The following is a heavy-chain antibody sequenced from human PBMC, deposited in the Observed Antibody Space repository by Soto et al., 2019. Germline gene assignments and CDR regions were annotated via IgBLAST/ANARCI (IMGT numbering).Heavy chain of an antibody. J-gene: IGHJ5*02. Sequence: QVQLVQSGAEVKKPGASVKVSCKASGYTFSGHSIHWVRQAPGQRLEWMGWVDPNRGDTNYAQNFQGRVTLTRDTSINTAYMELTTLTSDDTAMYCCARVKIETDGRAFDPWGQGTLFTVSS. CDR1: GYTFSGHS. CDR2: VDPNRGDT. V-gene: IGHV1-2*02. CDR3: ARVKIETDGRAFDP. D-gene: IGHD1-26*01.